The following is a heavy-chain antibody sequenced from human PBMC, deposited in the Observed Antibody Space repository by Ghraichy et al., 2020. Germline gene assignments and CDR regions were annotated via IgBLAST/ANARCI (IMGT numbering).Heavy chain of an antibody. Sequence: GGSLRLSCSASGFTFSSYAMHWVRQAPGKGLEYVSAISSNGGSTYYADSVKGRFTISRDNSKNTLYLQMSSLRAEDTAVYYCVQLWFGELSHYYYYGMDVWGQGTTVTVSS. CDR1: GFTFSSYA. V-gene: IGHV3-64D*06. CDR3: VQLWFGELSHYYYYGMDV. CDR2: ISSNGGST. J-gene: IGHJ6*02. D-gene: IGHD3-10*01.